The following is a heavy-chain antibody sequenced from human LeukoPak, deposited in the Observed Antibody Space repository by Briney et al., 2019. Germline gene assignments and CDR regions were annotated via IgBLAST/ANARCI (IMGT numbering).Heavy chain of an antibody. CDR2: ISVSGPST. D-gene: IGHD7-27*01. J-gene: IGHJ4*02. V-gene: IGHV3-23*01. CDR3: ARGHWGLDS. Sequence: PGGSLRLSCAASGFTFSSYAMSWVRQAPGKGLEWVSSISVSGPSTYYADSVKGRFTISRDNSKNTLYLQMNSLRAEDTAVYYCARGHWGLDSWGQGTLVSVSS. CDR1: GFTFSSYA.